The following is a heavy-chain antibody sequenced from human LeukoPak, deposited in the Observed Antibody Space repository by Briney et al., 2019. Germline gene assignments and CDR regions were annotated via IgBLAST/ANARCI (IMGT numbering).Heavy chain of an antibody. Sequence: PSETLSLTCAVYGGSFCGYYWSWIRQPPGKGLEWIGEINNSGSTNYNPSLKSRVTISVDTSKNQFSLKLSSVTAADTAVYYCARGRNRLGYCSSTSCYGPPNWFDPWGQGTLVTVSS. D-gene: IGHD2-2*01. CDR2: INNSGST. V-gene: IGHV4-34*01. J-gene: IGHJ5*02. CDR1: GGSFCGYY. CDR3: ARGRNRLGYCSSTSCYGPPNWFDP.